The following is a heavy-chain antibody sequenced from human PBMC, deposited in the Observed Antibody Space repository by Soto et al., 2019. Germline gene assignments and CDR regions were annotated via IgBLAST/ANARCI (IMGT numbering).Heavy chain of an antibody. V-gene: IGHV4-39*01. CDR1: GDSISSCDYF. D-gene: IGHD2-15*01. J-gene: IGHJ6*02. CDR2: IFYSGST. CDR3: ARHLTYCSAGSCYSDFPYYGMDV. Sequence: PSETLSLTCTVSGDSISSCDYFWSWIRQPPGKGLEWIGSIFYSGSTYYNPSLKSRVTISVDTSKNQFSLKLSSVTAADTAVYYCARHLTYCSAGSCYSDFPYYGMDVWCQGTTVTVSS.